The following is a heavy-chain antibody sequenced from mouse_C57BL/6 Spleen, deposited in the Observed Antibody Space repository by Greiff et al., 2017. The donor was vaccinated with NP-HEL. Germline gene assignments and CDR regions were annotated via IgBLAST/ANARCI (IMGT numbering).Heavy chain of an antibody. J-gene: IGHJ1*03. V-gene: IGHV1-64*01. CDR3: ASPYYYGSEGYFDV. Sequence: VQLQQSGAELVKPGASVKLSCKASGYTFTSYWMHWVKQRPGQGLEWIGMIHPNSGSTNYNEKFKSKATLTVDKSSSTAYMQLSSLTSEDSAVYYCASPYYYGSEGYFDVWGTGTTVTVSS. CDR1: GYTFTSYW. CDR2: IHPNSGST. D-gene: IGHD1-1*01.